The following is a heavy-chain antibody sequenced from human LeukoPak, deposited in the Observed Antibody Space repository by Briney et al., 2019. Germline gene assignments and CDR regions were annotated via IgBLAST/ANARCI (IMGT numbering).Heavy chain of an antibody. D-gene: IGHD2/OR15-2a*01. CDR3: ARDEANFYPTVGWFDP. CDR2: IYYGGST. Sequence: SETLSLTCTVSGGSISSSSYYWGWIRQPPGKGLEWIGSIYYGGSTYYNPSLKSRVTISVDTSKNQFSLKLSSVTAADTAVYYCARDEANFYPTVGWFDPWGQGTLVTVSS. CDR1: GGSISSSSYY. J-gene: IGHJ5*02. V-gene: IGHV4-39*07.